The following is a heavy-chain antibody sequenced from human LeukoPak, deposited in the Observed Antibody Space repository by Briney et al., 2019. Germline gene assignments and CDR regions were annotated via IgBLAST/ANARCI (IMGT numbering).Heavy chain of an antibody. D-gene: IGHD1-26*01. CDR2: LSYDGSNK. V-gene: IGHV3-30*18. Sequence: GGSLRLSCAASGFTFSDYGMHWVRQAPVKGLEWVAVLSYDGSNKFYADSVKGRFTISRDNSKNTVYLQMNSLRAEDTAVYHCAKDLGGSYSAFDIWGQGTMVTVSS. CDR1: GFTFSDYG. J-gene: IGHJ3*02. CDR3: AKDLGGSYSAFDI.